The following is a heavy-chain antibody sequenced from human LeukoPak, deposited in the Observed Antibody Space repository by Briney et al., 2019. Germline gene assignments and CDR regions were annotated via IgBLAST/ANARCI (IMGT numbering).Heavy chain of an antibody. Sequence: GGSLRLSCAASGLTFSSNTMNWVRQAPGKGLEWGSSISSDGIHTFYADPVKGRFTISRDNAKNSLYLQMNSLRDEDTAVYYCSKDRPRSSFDYWGEGILVTVSS. CDR2: ISSDGIHT. D-gene: IGHD6-6*01. CDR1: GLTFSSNT. CDR3: SKDRPRSSFDY. V-gene: IGHV3-21*01. J-gene: IGHJ4*02.